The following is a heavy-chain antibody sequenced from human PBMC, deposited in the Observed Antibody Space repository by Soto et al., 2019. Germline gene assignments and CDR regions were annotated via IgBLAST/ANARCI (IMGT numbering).Heavy chain of an antibody. V-gene: IGHV3-66*01. CDR2: IYMSGTT. D-gene: IGHD6-13*01. J-gene: IGHJ5*02. Sequence: GGSLRLSCAASGFTVSGSYINWVRQAPGKGLEWVSVIYMSGTTYYADSLKGRFTISRDISKNMLYLQMNNLSVEDTALYYCARAPPAYSSNWYGWLDPWGRGTLVTVSS. CDR3: ARAPPAYSSNWYGWLDP. CDR1: GFTVSGSY.